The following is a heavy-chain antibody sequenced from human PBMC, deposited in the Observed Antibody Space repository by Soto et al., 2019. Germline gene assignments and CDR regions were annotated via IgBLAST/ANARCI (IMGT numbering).Heavy chain of an antibody. Sequence: EVQLVESGGGLVQPGGSLRLSCAASGFTFSSYWMHWVRQAPGKGLVWVSRINSDGSSTSYADSVKGRFTISRDNAKNTLYLQMNSLRAEDTAVYYCATGNYDFWRGEGSDYFDYWGQGTLVTVSS. CDR3: ATGNYDFWRGEGSDYFDY. V-gene: IGHV3-74*01. CDR2: INSDGSST. J-gene: IGHJ4*02. D-gene: IGHD3-3*01. CDR1: GFTFSSYW.